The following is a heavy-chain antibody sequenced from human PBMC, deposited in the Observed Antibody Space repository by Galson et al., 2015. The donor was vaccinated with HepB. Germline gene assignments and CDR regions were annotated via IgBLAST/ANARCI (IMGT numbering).Heavy chain of an antibody. J-gene: IGHJ4*02. Sequence: SLRLSCATSGFTFSSYSMHWVRQAPGKGLEWVAVISFDGRNTYYADSVKGRFTISRDNSKNTLYLQMDSLTSDDTSIYYCARDRSGYEFNYWGQGTLVTVSS. D-gene: IGHD5-12*01. CDR3: ARDRSGYEFNY. CDR1: GFTFSSYS. V-gene: IGHV3-30*04. CDR2: ISFDGRNT.